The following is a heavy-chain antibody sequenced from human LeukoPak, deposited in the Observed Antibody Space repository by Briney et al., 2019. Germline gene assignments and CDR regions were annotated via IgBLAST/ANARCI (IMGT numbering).Heavy chain of an antibody. CDR3: ARGGGEVANPFDY. J-gene: IGHJ4*02. CDR2: ISYSGSP. Sequence: SQTLSLTCTVSGGSISSDGYYWSWIRQHPGKGLEWIGYISYSGSPYYNPSLKSRITISVDTSEKQFSLKPGSVTAAGTAGYYWARGGGEVANPFDYWGQGTLVTVSS. D-gene: IGHD5-24*01. V-gene: IGHV4-31*03. CDR1: GGSISSDGYY.